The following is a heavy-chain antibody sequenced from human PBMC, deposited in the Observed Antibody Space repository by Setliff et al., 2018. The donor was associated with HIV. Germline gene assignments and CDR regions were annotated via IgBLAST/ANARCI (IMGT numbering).Heavy chain of an antibody. J-gene: IGHJ4*02. Sequence: PSETLSLTCTVSGDFFSSDYYWGWIRQPPGKGLEWIGEIIHSGGTNYNPSLKSRVTISVDTSKNQFSLKLSSVTAADTAVYYCARRSGYAEDYWGQGTLVTVSS. D-gene: IGHD5-12*01. CDR2: IIHSGGT. V-gene: IGHV4-34*12. CDR3: ARRSGYAEDY. CDR1: GDFFSSDYY.